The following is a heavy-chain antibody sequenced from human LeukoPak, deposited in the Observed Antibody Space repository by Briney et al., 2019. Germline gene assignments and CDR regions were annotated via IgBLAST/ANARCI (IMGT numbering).Heavy chain of an antibody. V-gene: IGHV1-69*04. Sequence: ASVKVSCKASGGTFSSYAISWVRQAPGQGLEWMGRIIPIFGIANYAQKFQDRVTITADKSTSTAYMELSSLRSEDTAVYYCARDVEMATVDYWGQGTLVTVSS. CDR3: ARDVEMATVDY. CDR1: GGTFSSYA. D-gene: IGHD5-24*01. J-gene: IGHJ4*02. CDR2: IIPIFGIA.